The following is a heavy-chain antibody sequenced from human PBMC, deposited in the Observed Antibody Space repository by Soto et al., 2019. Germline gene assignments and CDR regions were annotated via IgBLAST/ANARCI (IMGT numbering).Heavy chain of an antibody. V-gene: IGHV6-1*01. CDR2: TYYRAKWYN. Sequence: SQTLSLTCAISGDSVSSNSAAWNWIRQSPSRGLEWLGRTYYRAKWYNDYAVSVKSRITINPDTSKNQFSLQLNSVTAEDTAVYYCARAGIAVAGPYNWFDPWGQGTLVTVSS. J-gene: IGHJ5*02. CDR1: GDSVSSNSAA. CDR3: ARAGIAVAGPYNWFDP. D-gene: IGHD6-19*01.